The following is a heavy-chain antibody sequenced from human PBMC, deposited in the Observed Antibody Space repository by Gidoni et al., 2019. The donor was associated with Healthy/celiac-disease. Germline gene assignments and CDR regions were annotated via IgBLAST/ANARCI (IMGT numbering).Heavy chain of an antibody. D-gene: IGHD3-22*01. CDR2: IYYSGST. Sequence: QLQLQESGPGLVKPSETLSLTCTVSGGSISSSSYYWGWIRQPPGKGLEWIGSIYYSGSTYYNPSLKSRVTISVDTSKNQFSLKLSSVTAADTAMYYCASAFRINEPTMIYYFDYWGQGTLVTVSS. CDR3: ASAFRINEPTMIYYFDY. CDR1: GGSISSSSYY. V-gene: IGHV4-39*01. J-gene: IGHJ4*02.